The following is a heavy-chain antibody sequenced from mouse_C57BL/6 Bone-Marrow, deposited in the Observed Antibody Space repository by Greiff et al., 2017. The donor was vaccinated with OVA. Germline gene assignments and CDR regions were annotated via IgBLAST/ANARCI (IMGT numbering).Heavy chain of an antibody. J-gene: IGHJ1*03. CDR2: NQPNSGST. D-gene: IGHD1-1*01. CDR1: GYTFTSYW. V-gene: IGHV1-64*01. CDR3: ARCTTVVVRVDV. Sequence: QVQLQQPGAELVKPGASVKLSCKASGYTFTSYWMHWVKQRPGQGLEWIGMNQPNSGSTNYNEKFKSKATLTVDKSSSTAYMQVSSLTSEDSAVYYYARCTTVVVRVDVWGTGTTVTVSS.